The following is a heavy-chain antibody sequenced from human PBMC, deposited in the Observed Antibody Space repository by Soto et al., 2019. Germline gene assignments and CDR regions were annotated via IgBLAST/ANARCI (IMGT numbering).Heavy chain of an antibody. V-gene: IGHV4-39*01. D-gene: IGHD2-2*01. CDR1: GGSISSNNVY. J-gene: IGHJ6*02. Sequence: SETLSLTCTVSGGSISSNNVYWAWIRQPPGKGLDWIGTIYYTGNTYYNPSLGSRVTISVDTSKNQLSLKLTSVIAADTAVYYCVRVAVQAVMGFFHHLMDVWGQGTTVT. CDR3: VRVAVQAVMGFFHHLMDV. CDR2: IYYTGNT.